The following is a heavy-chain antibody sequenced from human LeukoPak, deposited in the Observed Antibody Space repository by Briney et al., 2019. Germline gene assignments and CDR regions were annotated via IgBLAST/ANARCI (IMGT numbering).Heavy chain of an antibody. V-gene: IGHV4-4*02. Sequence: SGTLSLTCAVSGGSISSSNWWSWVRQPPGKGLEWIGEIYHSGTTNLNPSLKSRVTISIDKSKNNFSLKLTYVTAADTALYYCAVSSGYYKLDYWGQGTLVTVSS. CDR3: AVSSGYYKLDY. CDR1: GGSISSSNW. D-gene: IGHD6-19*01. J-gene: IGHJ4*02. CDR2: IYHSGTT.